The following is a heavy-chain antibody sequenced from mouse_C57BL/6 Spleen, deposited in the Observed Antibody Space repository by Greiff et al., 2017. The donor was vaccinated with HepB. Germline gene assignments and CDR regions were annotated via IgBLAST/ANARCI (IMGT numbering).Heavy chain of an antibody. CDR1: GYTFTSYW. CDR2: IDPSDSYT. CDR3: ARGYGSSYDYFDY. Sequence: QVQLQQPGAELVMPGASVKLSCKASGYTFTSYWMHWVKQRPGQGLEWIGEIDPSDSYTNYNQKFKAKSTLTVDKSSSTAYMQLSSLTSEDSAVYYCARGYGSSYDYFDYWGQGTTLTVSS. J-gene: IGHJ2*01. D-gene: IGHD1-1*01. V-gene: IGHV1-69*01.